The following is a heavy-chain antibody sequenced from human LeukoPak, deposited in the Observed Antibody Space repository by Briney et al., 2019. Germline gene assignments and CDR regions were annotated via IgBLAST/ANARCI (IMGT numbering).Heavy chain of an antibody. CDR2: IYPGDSDT. CDR3: ARSPSGAFSDY. CDR1: GYSFTSYW. J-gene: IGHJ4*02. D-gene: IGHD1-26*01. V-gene: IGHV5-51*01. Sequence: RESLKISCKASGYSFTSYWIGWVRQMPGKGLEWMGIIYPGDSDTTYSPSFQGQVTISADRSISTAYLQWSSLKASDTAMYYCARSPSGAFSDYWGQGTLITVSS.